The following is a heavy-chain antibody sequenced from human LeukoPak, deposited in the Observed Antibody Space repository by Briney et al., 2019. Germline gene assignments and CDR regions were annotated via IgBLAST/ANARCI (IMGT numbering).Heavy chain of an antibody. CDR1: GYTFTGYY. CDR2: INPNSGGT. D-gene: IGHD2-21*02. J-gene: IGHJ4*02. Sequence: GSVKVSCKASGYTFTGYYMHWVRQAPGQGLEWMGWINPNSGGTNYAQKFQGRVTMTRDTSISTAYMELSRLRSDDTAVYYCARDPVVDCGGDCYPFDYWGQGTLVTVAS. V-gene: IGHV1-2*02. CDR3: ARDPVVDCGGDCYPFDY.